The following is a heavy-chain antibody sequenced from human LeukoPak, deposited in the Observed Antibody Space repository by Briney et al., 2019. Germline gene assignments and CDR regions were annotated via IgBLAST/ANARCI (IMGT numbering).Heavy chain of an antibody. V-gene: IGHV4-39*01. Sequence: SETLSLTCTVSGASISSYYWSWIRQPPGKGLEWIGSIYYSGSTYYNASLKSRGTISVDTSKNQFSLKLKSVTAADTAVYFCARQVVAVAGTGYFDYWGQGTLVTVSS. CDR3: ARQVVAVAGTGYFDY. D-gene: IGHD6-19*01. J-gene: IGHJ4*02. CDR1: GASISSYY. CDR2: IYYSGST.